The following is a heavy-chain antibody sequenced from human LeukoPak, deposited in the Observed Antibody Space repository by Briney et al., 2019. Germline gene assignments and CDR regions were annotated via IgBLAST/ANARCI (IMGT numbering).Heavy chain of an antibody. CDR1: GGSISSYY. D-gene: IGHD2-2*02. CDR3: ARHGSHTPVDY. V-gene: IGHV4-59*08. J-gene: IGHJ4*02. CDR2: IYDSGST. Sequence: SETLSLTCSVSGGSISSYYWSWIRQPPGKGLEWIGYIYDSGSTNYNPSLKSRVTISIDTSKNQFSLKLSSVTAADTAVYYCARHGSHTPVDYWGQGTLVTVSS.